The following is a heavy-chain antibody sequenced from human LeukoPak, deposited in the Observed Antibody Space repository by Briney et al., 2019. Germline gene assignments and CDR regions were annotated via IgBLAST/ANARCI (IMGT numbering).Heavy chain of an antibody. V-gene: IGHV3-23*01. CDR3: ANRRNYASGY. J-gene: IGHJ4*02. CDR1: GFTFSDYV. CDR2: ISGSGGST. Sequence: PGGSLRLSCSASGFTFSDYVMTWVRQAPGKGLEWVSAISGSGGSTHYADSVKGRFTISRDNSKNTLYLQMNSLRAEDTAVYYCANRRNYASGYWGQGTLVTVSS. D-gene: IGHD1-14*01.